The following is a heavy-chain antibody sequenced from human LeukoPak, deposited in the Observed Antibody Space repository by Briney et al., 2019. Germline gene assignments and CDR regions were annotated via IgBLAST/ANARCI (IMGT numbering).Heavy chain of an antibody. V-gene: IGHV3-23*01. CDR3: ARSEAPIVVVITSIDY. Sequence: GGSLRLSCAASGFTFSNYAMSWVRQSPGKGLEWVSGISGSSFTTYYADSVKGRFTISRDNSKNTLYLQMNSLRAEDTAVYYCARSEAPIVVVITSIDYWGQGTLVTVSS. J-gene: IGHJ4*02. CDR2: ISGSSFTT. D-gene: IGHD3-22*01. CDR1: GFTFSNYA.